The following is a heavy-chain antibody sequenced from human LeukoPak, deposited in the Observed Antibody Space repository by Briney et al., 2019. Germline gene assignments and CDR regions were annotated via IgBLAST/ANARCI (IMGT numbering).Heavy chain of an antibody. V-gene: IGHV1-58*02. CDR1: GFTFASSI. CDR2: IVVGSGDT. J-gene: IGHJ4*02. Sequence: SVKVSCKASGFTFASSIIQWVRQARGQRLVWIGWIVVGSGDTIYAQRFQERVTITRDVSAGTAYMELSSLRSEDTAVYFCAADDFSTTGPIDSWGQGTLVSVSS. CDR3: AADDFSTTGPIDS. D-gene: IGHD3-3*01.